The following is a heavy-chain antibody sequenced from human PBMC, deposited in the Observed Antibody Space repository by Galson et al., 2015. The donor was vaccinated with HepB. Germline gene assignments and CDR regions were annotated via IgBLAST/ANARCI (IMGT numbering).Heavy chain of an antibody. CDR2: TYYRSKWYN. V-gene: IGHV6-1*01. Sequence: CAISGDSVSSNSAAWNWIRQSPSRGLEWLGRTYYRSKWYNDYAVSVKSRITINPDTSKNQFSLQLNSVTPEDTAVYYCARDGGIAVAGPFAYWGQGTLVTVSS. D-gene: IGHD6-19*01. CDR3: ARDGGIAVAGPFAY. CDR1: GDSVSSNSAA. J-gene: IGHJ4*02.